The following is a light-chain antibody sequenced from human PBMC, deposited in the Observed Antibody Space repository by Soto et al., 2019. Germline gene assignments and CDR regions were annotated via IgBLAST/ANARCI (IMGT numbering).Light chain of an antibody. Sequence: QSVLTQPDSVSGSPGQSITISCTGASXDVGGYNSVSWCQQHPGKAPKLVIYEVTNRPSGISNRFSGSKSGNTASLTISGLQAEDEADYYCSSYTSSSTRVFGTGTRSPS. V-gene: IGLV2-14*01. J-gene: IGLJ1*01. CDR1: SXDVGGYNS. CDR2: EVT. CDR3: SSYTSSSTRV.